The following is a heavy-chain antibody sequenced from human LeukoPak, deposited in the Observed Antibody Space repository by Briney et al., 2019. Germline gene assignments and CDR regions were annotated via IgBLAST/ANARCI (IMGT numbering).Heavy chain of an antibody. D-gene: IGHD3-22*01. Sequence: SETLSLTCTVSGGSISSGGYYWSWIRQPPGKGLEWIGYIYHSGSTYYNPSLKSRVTISVDRSKNQFSLKLSSVTAADTAVYYCARAHYDSGGYYFDYWGQGTLVTVSS. CDR1: GGSISSGGYY. J-gene: IGHJ4*02. CDR2: IYHSGST. V-gene: IGHV4-30-2*01. CDR3: ARAHYDSGGYYFDY.